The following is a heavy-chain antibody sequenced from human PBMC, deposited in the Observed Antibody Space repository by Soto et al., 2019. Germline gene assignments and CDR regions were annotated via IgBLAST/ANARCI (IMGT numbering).Heavy chain of an antibody. CDR1: GFTFTSSA. CDR2: IVVGSGNT. CDR3: AASRCSSGLDAFDI. D-gene: IGHD6-19*01. J-gene: IGHJ3*02. V-gene: IGHV1-58*01. Sequence: SVKVSCKASGFTFTSSAVRWVRQARGQRLEWIGWIVVGSGNTNYAQKFQERVTITRDMSTSTAYMELSSLRSEDTAVYYCAASRCSSGLDAFDIWGQGTMVTVS.